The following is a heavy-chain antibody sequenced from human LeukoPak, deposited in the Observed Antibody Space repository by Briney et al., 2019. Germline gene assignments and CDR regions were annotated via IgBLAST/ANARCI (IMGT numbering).Heavy chain of an antibody. V-gene: IGHV3-30*04. CDR3: ASLAARPTRLDHFDY. J-gene: IGHJ4*02. Sequence: PGRSLRLSCAASGFTFSSYAMHWVRQAPGKGLEWVAVISYGGSNKYYADSVKGRFTISRDNSKNTLYLQMNSLRAEDTAVYYCASLAARPTRLDHFDYWGQGTGSPSPQ. D-gene: IGHD6-6*01. CDR1: GFTFSSYA. CDR2: ISYGGSNK.